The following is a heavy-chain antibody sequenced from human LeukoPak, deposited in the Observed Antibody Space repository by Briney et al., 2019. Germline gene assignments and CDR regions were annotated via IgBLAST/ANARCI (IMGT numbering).Heavy chain of an antibody. Sequence: SETLSLTCAVYGGSFSGHYWSWIRQPPGKGLEWIGEINHSGSTKYNPSLKSRVTISVDTSKNQFSLKLISLTAADTAVYYCARRVGDGVFDPWGQGTLVTVSS. CDR2: INHSGST. V-gene: IGHV4-34*01. D-gene: IGHD2-2*01. J-gene: IGHJ5*02. CDR3: ARRVGDGVFDP. CDR1: GGSFSGHY.